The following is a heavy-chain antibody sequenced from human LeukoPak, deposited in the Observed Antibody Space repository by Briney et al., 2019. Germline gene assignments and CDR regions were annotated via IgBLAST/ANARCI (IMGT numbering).Heavy chain of an antibody. D-gene: IGHD2-21*02. CDR3: ARRSCGGDCYPGYYYYMDV. CDR1: GGSISSSSYY. J-gene: IGHJ6*03. Sequence: SETLSLTCSLSGGSISSSSYYWGWTRQPPRKGLGWIGSIYYSGRTYYNPSLKSRVTISVDTSKNQFSLKLSSVTAADTAVYYCARRSCGGDCYPGYYYYMDVWGKGTTVTVSS. V-gene: IGHV4-39*01. CDR2: IYYSGRT.